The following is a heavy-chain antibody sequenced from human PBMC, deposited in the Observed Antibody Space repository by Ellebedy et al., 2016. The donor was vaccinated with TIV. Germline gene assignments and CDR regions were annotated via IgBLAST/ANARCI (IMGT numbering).Heavy chain of an antibody. CDR1: GGSISSYY. Sequence: SETLSLXXTVSGGSISSYYWSWIRQPPGKGLEWIGEINHSGSTNYNPSLKSRVTISVDTSKNQFSLKLSSVTAADTAVYYCASTNSGWYWPWDYWGQGTLVTVSS. CDR2: INHSGST. D-gene: IGHD6-19*01. CDR3: ASTNSGWYWPWDY. J-gene: IGHJ4*02. V-gene: IGHV4-34*01.